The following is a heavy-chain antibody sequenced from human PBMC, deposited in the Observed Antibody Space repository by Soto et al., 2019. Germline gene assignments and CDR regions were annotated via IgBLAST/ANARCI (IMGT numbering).Heavy chain of an antibody. CDR3: ARGLAPPYYFDY. Sequence: SVKVSCKASGGTFSSYAISWVRQAPGQGLEWMGGIIPIFGTANYAQKFQGRVTITADESTSTAYMELSSLRSEDTAVYYCARGLAPPYYFDYWGQGTLVTVSS. CDR2: IIPIFGTA. D-gene: IGHD3-3*02. V-gene: IGHV1-69*13. J-gene: IGHJ4*02. CDR1: GGTFSSYA.